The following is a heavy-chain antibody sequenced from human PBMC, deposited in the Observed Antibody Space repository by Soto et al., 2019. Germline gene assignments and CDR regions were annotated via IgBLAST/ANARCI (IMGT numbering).Heavy chain of an antibody. J-gene: IGHJ5*02. V-gene: IGHV4-30-4*01. Sequence: SETLSLTCTVSGGSISSGDYYWSWIRQPPGKGLEWIGYIYYSGSTYYNPSLKSRVTISVDTSKNQFSLKLSSVTAADTAVYYCAREGGTIFGVAPGQFEPWGQGTLVNVFS. D-gene: IGHD3-3*01. CDR2: IYYSGST. CDR3: AREGGTIFGVAPGQFEP. CDR1: GGSISSGDYY.